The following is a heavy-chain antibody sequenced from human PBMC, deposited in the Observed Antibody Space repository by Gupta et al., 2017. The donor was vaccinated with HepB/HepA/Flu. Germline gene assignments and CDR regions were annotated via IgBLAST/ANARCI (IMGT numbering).Heavy chain of an antibody. Sequence: QVQLQESGPGLVKPSETLSLTCTVSGGSISSYYWSWIRQPAGKGLEWIGRIYTSGSTNYNPSLKSRVTMSVDTSKNQFSLKLSSVTAADTAVYYCARDVYGSGKGELRGVRFDPWGQGTLVTVSS. D-gene: IGHD3-10*01. J-gene: IGHJ5*02. CDR1: GGSISSYY. V-gene: IGHV4-4*07. CDR2: IYTSGST. CDR3: ARDVYGSGKGELRGVRFDP.